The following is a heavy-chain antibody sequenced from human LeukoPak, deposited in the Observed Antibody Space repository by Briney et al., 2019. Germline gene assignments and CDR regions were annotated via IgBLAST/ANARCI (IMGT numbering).Heavy chain of an antibody. CDR3: AKVAITFGGVIVIKLVPYYFDY. V-gene: IGHV3-23*01. D-gene: IGHD3-16*02. CDR2: IRGSGGNT. J-gene: IGHJ4*02. Sequence: PGGSLSLFCAASGFTFRSYAMIGVRQAPGGGLECVPAIRGSGGNTYYAHSEKGRLTISRDHSKNTLYVQVKALSAEDSAVFYCAKVAITFGGVIVIKLVPYYFDYWGQGTLVTVSS. CDR1: GFTFRSYA.